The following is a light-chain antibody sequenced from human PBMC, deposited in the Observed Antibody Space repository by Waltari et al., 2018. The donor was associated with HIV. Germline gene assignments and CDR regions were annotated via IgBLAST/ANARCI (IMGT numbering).Light chain of an antibody. CDR2: EVT. CDR1: SSDIGAYDF. J-gene: IGLJ3*02. V-gene: IGLV2-8*01. Sequence: QSALTQPPSASGSLGQSVTISCTGSSSDIGAYDFVSWFQQPPHSAPNLLLDEVTRRPSTVSDRFSGSRSGNTAFLTVAGLQPDDEATYFCSSYGDSLRVLFGGGTNVTVL. CDR3: SSYGDSLRVL.